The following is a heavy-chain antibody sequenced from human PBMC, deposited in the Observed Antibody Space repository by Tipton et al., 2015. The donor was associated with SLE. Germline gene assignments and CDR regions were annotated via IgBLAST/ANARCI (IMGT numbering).Heavy chain of an antibody. Sequence: SLRLSCAASGFTFSSYWMSWVRQAPGKGLEWVANIKQDGSEKYYVDSVKGRFTISRDNAKNSLYLQMNSLRAEDTAVYYCASSPTYSSSWYGDSLGYWGQGTLVTVSS. D-gene: IGHD6-13*01. CDR2: IKQDGSEK. CDR1: GFTFSSYW. CDR3: ASSPTYSSSWYGDSLGY. J-gene: IGHJ4*02. V-gene: IGHV3-7*01.